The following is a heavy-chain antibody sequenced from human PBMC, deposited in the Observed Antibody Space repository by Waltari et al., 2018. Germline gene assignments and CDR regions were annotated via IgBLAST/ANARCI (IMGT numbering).Heavy chain of an antibody. CDR1: GGSVRSTSYY. CDR3: ARLLANRFYFDS. V-gene: IGHV4-39*01. J-gene: IGHJ4*02. Sequence: QVQLQESGPGLLKPSETLSLTCSLSGGSVRSTSYYWAWIRQPPGKGLEWVATIFYTGKTYYSPSLESRVTISVDTSRNQFSLKLRSVTAADRAVYYCARLLANRFYFDSWGQGARVNVSS. CDR2: IFYTGKT.